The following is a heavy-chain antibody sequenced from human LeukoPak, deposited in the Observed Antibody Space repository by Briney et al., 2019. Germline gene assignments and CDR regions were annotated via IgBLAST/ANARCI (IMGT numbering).Heavy chain of an antibody. CDR2: IIPIFGTA. Sequence: ASVKVSCKASGFTFTSSAVQWVRQAPGQGLEWMGGIIPIFGTANYAQKFQGRVTITADESTSTAYMELSSLRSEDTAVYYCATDYCSGGSCYPDYWGQGTLVTVSS. CDR3: ATDYCSGGSCYPDY. D-gene: IGHD2-15*01. V-gene: IGHV1-69*13. J-gene: IGHJ4*02. CDR1: GFTFTSSA.